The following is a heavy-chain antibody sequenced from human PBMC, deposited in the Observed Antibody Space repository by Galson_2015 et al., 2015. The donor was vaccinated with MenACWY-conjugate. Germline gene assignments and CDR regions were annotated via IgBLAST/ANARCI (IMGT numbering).Heavy chain of an antibody. D-gene: IGHD3-22*01. J-gene: IGHJ1*01. Sequence: SLRLSCAASGFTFSSYEMNWVRQAPGKGLEWVSYISSSGNTIYYADSVKGRFTISRDNAKNSLYLQMNSLRAEDTAVNYCARGVYDSSGYYFPWGQGTLVTVSS. CDR3: ARGVYDSSGYYFP. V-gene: IGHV3-48*03. CDR2: ISSSGNTI. CDR1: GFTFSSYE.